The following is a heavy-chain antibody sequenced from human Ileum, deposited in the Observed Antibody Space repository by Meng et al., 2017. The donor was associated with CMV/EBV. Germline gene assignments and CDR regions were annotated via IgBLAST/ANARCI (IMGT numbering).Heavy chain of an antibody. CDR3: ARVRRTSRGPSDI. CDR2: ISDSESAA. J-gene: IGHJ3*02. Sequence: GGSLSPSCAASGYTFSDYAMSWVRQAPGKGLEWISSISDSESAAYYADSVKGRFAISRDHSKNTIYLQMSSLRADDTALYYCARVRRTSRGPSDIWGQGTMVTVSS. D-gene: IGHD3-10*01. V-gene: IGHV3-23*01. CDR1: GYTFSDYA.